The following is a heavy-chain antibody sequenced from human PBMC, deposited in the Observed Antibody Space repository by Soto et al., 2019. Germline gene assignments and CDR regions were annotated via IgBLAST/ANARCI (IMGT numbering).Heavy chain of an antibody. V-gene: IGHV3-21*01. CDR2: ISDNSNFK. D-gene: IGHD3-9*01. CDR3: ARGLIDDAYFDWFVNY. Sequence: EVQLVESGGGLAKPGGSLRLSCAASRFTFSIYSMNWVRQAPGKGLEWVSSISDNSNFKYYGDSVKGRFTISRDNAKDALYLQMNSLRAEDTAVYYCARGLIDDAYFDWFVNYWGQGTLVTVSS. CDR1: RFTFSIYS. J-gene: IGHJ4*02.